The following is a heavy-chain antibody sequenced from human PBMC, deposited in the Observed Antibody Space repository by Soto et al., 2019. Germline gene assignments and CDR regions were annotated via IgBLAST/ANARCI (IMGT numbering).Heavy chain of an antibody. V-gene: IGHV3-33*01. CDR3: ARDRVVPAARSDRPTYYYYYMDV. CDR1: GFTFSSYG. D-gene: IGHD2-2*01. CDR2: IWYDGSNK. J-gene: IGHJ6*03. Sequence: QVQLVESGGGVVQPGRSLRLSCAASGFTFSSYGMHWVRQAPGKGLVWVAVIWYDGSNKYYADSVKGRFTISRDNSKNTLYLQMNSLRAEDTAVYYCARDRVVPAARSDRPTYYYYYMDVWGKGTTVTVSS.